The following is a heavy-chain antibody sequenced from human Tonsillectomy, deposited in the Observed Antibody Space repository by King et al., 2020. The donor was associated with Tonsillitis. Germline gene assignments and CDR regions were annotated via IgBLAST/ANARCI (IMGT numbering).Heavy chain of an antibody. CDR2: ISYDGSNK. V-gene: IGHV3-30*18. CDR1: GFTFSSYG. CDR3: AKDRKLWFGEFLLDY. D-gene: IGHD3-10*01. J-gene: IGHJ4*02. Sequence: VQLVESGGGVVQPGRSLRLSCAASGFTFSSYGMHWVRQAPGKGLEWVAVISYDGSNKYYADSVKGRFTISRDNSKNTLYLQMNSLRAEDTAVYYCAKDRKLWFGEFLLDYWGQGTLVTVSS.